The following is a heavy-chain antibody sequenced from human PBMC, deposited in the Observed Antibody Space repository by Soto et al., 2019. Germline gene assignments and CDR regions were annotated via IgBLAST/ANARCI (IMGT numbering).Heavy chain of an antibody. J-gene: IGHJ5*02. Sequence: SETLSLTCTVSGGSISSSIYYWGWIRQPPGKGLEWIGSIYYSGSTYYNPSLKSRVTISVDTSKNQFSLKLSSVTAADTAVYYCAESNWGFGNWFDPWGQGTLVTVSS. V-gene: IGHV4-39*01. CDR1: GGSISSSIYY. D-gene: IGHD7-27*01. CDR3: AESNWGFGNWFDP. CDR2: IYYSGST.